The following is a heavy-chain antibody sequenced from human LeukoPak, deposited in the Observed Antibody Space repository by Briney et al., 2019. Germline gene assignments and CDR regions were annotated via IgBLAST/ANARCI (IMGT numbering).Heavy chain of an antibody. D-gene: IGHD3-3*01. CDR2: ISYDGSNK. CDR3: ARTPGGYYYYFDY. V-gene: IGHV3-30-3*01. CDR1: GFTFSSYA. J-gene: IGHJ4*02. Sequence: GGSLRLSCADSGFTFSSYAMHWVRQAPGKGLEWVAAISYDGSNKYYADSVKGRFTISRDNSKNTLYLQMNSLRAEDTAVYYYARTPGGYYYYFDYWGQGTLVTVSS.